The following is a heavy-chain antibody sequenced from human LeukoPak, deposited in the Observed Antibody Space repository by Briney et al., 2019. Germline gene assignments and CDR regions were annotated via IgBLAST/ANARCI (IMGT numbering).Heavy chain of an antibody. CDR1: GGSISSYY. J-gene: IGHJ4*02. Sequence: SQTLSLTCTVSGGSISSYYWSWIRQPPGKGLEWIGYIYYSGSTNYNPSLKSRVTISVDTSKNQFSLKLSSVTAADTAVYYCARGDMTYYDFWSGYLPSYYFDYWGQGTLVTVSS. CDR2: IYYSGST. D-gene: IGHD3-3*01. V-gene: IGHV4-59*01. CDR3: ARGDMTYYDFWSGYLPSYYFDY.